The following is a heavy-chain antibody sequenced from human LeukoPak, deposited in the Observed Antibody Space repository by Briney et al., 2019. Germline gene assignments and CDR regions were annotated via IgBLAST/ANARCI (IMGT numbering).Heavy chain of an antibody. CDR1: GGTFSSYA. J-gene: IGHJ6*03. CDR2: IIPIFGTA. CDR3: ARVRGVPYPSVSYYYYMDV. Sequence: GASVKVSCKASGGTFSSYAISWVRQAPGQGLEWMGGIIPIFGTANYAQKFQGRVTITTDESTSTAYMELSSLRSEDTAVYYCARVRGVPYPSVSYYYYMDVWGKGTTVTVSS. D-gene: IGHD3-10*01. V-gene: IGHV1-69*05.